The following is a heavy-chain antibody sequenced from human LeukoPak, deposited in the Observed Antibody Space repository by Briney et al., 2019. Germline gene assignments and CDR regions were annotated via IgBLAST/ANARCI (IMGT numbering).Heavy chain of an antibody. CDR1: GFTFSSYA. J-gene: IGHJ4*02. Sequence: PGGSLRLSCAASGFTFSSYAMSWVRQAPGKGQEWVSAISGSGGSTYYADSVKGRFTISRDDSKNTLYLQMNSLKAEDTAVYYCAKLYRFGEPYFDYWGQGTLVTVSS. CDR3: AKLYRFGEPYFDY. CDR2: ISGSGGST. V-gene: IGHV3-23*01. D-gene: IGHD3-10*01.